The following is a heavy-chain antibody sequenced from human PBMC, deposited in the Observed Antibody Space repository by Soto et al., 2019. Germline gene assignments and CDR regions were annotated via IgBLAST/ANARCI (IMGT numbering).Heavy chain of an antibody. CDR3: ARDLITLPDY. J-gene: IGHJ4*02. Sequence: GGSLRLSCSASAFIFSACAMYWVRQAPGKGLEWVAVISYDGSNKYYADSVKGRFTISRDNSKNTLYLQMNSLRAEDTAVYYCARDLITLPDYWGQGTLVTVSS. CDR1: AFIFSACA. V-gene: IGHV3-30-3*01. CDR2: ISYDGSNK.